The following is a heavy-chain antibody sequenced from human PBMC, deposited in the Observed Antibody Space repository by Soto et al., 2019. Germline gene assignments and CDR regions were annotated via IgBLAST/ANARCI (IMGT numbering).Heavy chain of an antibody. V-gene: IGHV3-11*01. CDR1: GFTFSDYY. CDR3: ARGPRAIVVVTAISGHFDY. CDR2: ISSSGSTI. D-gene: IGHD2-21*02. Sequence: QVQLVGSGGGLVKPGGSLRLSCAASGFTFSDYYMSWIRQDPGKGLEWVSYISSSGSTIYYADSVKGRFTISRDNAKNSLYLQMNSLRAEDTAVYYCARGPRAIVVVTAISGHFDYWGQGTLVTVSS. J-gene: IGHJ4*02.